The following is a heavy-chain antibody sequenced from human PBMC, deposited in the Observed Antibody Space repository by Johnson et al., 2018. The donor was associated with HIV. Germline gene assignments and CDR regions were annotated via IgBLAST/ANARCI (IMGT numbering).Heavy chain of an antibody. J-gene: IGHJ3*02. V-gene: IGHV3-23*04. D-gene: IGHD4-17*01. Sequence: VQLVESGGGLVKPGGSLRLSCAASTFTFNTYTMNWVRQAPGMGLEWVSTISATGGTTHYADSVKGRFTISRDNSKNTLYLQMNSLRAEDTAVYYCASSFDYGDAFDIWGQGTMVTVSS. CDR2: ISATGGTT. CDR3: ASSFDYGDAFDI. CDR1: TFTFNTYT.